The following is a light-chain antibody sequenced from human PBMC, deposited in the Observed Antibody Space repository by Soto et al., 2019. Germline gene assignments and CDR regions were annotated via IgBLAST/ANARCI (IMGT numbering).Light chain of an antibody. J-gene: IGLJ3*02. CDR3: AAWDDSLNGWV. CDR2: SNN. V-gene: IGLV1-44*01. Sequence: QTVVTQPPSASGTPGQRVTISCSGSSSNIGSNTVNWYQQLPGTAHKLLIYSNNQRPSGVPDRFSGSKSGTSASLAISGLQSEDEADYYCAAWDDSLNGWVFGGGTKLTVL. CDR1: SSNIGSNT.